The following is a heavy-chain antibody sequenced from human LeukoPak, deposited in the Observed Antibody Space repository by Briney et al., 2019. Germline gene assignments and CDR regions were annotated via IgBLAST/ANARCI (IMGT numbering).Heavy chain of an antibody. CDR2: VKSKTDGGTT. V-gene: IGHV3-15*01. D-gene: IGHD3-22*01. CDR1: GFTFSSAW. CDR3: TTVPIITTPV. Sequence: PGGSLRLPCGVSGFTFSSAWMSWVRQAPGKGLEWVGRVKSKTDGGTTDYAAPVKGRFTISRDDSKNTLYLQMNSLKTEDTAVYYCTTVPIITTPVWGQGTLVTVSS. J-gene: IGHJ4*02.